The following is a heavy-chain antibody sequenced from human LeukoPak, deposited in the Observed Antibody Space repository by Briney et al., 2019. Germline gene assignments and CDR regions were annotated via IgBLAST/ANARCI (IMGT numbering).Heavy chain of an antibody. CDR3: AKSSWGHCSGGTCYAGYMDV. D-gene: IGHD2-15*01. Sequence: GGSLRLSCAASGFIFRSYGMHWVRQAPGKGLERVAVTSYDGSNKYYADSVKGRFTISRDNSKNTLYLQMSSLRAEDTAVYYCAKSSWGHCSGGTCYAGYMDVWGKGTTVTVSS. J-gene: IGHJ6*03. CDR1: GFIFRSYG. V-gene: IGHV3-30*18. CDR2: TSYDGSNK.